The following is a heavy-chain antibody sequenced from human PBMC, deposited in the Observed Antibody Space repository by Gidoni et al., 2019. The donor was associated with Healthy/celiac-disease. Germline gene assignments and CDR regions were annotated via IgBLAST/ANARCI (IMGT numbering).Heavy chain of an antibody. D-gene: IGHD3-10*01. CDR3: ARGGAGSGSYFDY. J-gene: IGHJ4*02. CDR2: ISYDGSNK. V-gene: IGHV3-30-3*01. Sequence: QVQLVESGGGVAHPGRSLSLPCPASGFPFSIYAMHWVRQAPGKGLEWVAVISYDGSNKYYADSVKGRFTISRDNSKNTLYLKMNSLRAEDTAVYYCARGGAGSGSYFDYWGQGTLVTVSS. CDR1: GFPFSIYA.